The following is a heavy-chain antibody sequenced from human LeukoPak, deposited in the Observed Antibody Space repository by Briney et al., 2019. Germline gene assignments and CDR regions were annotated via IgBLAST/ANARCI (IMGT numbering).Heavy chain of an antibody. D-gene: IGHD2-15*01. J-gene: IGHJ4*02. Sequence: SETLSLTCVVSGGSVSGYYWGWIRQPPGRGLEWIGYDYYSGSTNYNPSFKSRITISVDTSRNQFSLQLSSVTAADTAVYYCARIHRYCSGGACYVLDNWGQGTLVAVSS. V-gene: IGHV4-59*02. CDR1: GGSVSGYY. CDR3: ARIHRYCSGGACYVLDN. CDR2: DYYSGST.